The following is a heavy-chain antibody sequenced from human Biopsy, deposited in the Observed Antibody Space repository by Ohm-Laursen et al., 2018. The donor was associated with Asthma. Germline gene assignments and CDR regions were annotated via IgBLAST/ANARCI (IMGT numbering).Heavy chain of an antibody. CDR1: GFPFSNYV. V-gene: IGHV3-23*01. J-gene: IGHJ4*02. CDR3: ASGDSSGWSHYYFDY. CDR2: ITGSGGFT. Sequence: SLRLSCAASGFPFSNYVMSWVRQAPGKGLEWVARITGSGGFTYYADSVKGRFTISKDKSENNLYLHMNSLAAKDTAVYYCASGDSSGWSHYYFDYWGQGTLVTVSS. D-gene: IGHD6-19*01.